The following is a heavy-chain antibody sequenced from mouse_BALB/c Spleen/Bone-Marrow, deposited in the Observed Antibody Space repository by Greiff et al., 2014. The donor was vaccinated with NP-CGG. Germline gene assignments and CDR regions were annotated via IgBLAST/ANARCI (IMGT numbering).Heavy chain of an antibody. CDR2: INTNGGNT. CDR1: GFTFSSYG. J-gene: IGHJ2*01. Sequence: VQLKESGGGLVQPGGSLKLSCAVSGFTFSSYGMSWVRQTPDKRLELVATINTNGGNTYYPDSVKGRFTISRDNAKNTLYLQMSSLKSEDTAMYYCARGLDYWGQGTTLTVSS. CDR3: ARGLDY. V-gene: IGHV5-6-3*01.